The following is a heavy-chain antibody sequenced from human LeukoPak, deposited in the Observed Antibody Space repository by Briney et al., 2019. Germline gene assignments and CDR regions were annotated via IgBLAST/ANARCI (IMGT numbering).Heavy chain of an antibody. Sequence: PGGSLRLSCAASGFTFSSYAMSWVRQAPGKGLEWVSGISASGDTTYYADSVKGRFTISRDNSKNTVYLQMNSLRAEDTAVYFCAKDNEYCSSTRCLHGMDVWGQGTTVTVSS. V-gene: IGHV3-23*01. D-gene: IGHD2-2*01. CDR2: ISASGDTT. J-gene: IGHJ6*02. CDR3: AKDNEYCSSTRCLHGMDV. CDR1: GFTFSSYA.